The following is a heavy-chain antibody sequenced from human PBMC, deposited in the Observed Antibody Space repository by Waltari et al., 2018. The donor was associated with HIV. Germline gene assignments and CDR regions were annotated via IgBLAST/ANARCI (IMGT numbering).Heavy chain of an antibody. CDR1: GGSISSYY. Sequence: QVQLQESGPGLVKPSETLSLTCTVSGGSISSYYWSWIRQPAGKGLEWIGRIYTSGSTNYTPSLKSRVTMSVDTSKNQFSLKLSSVTAADTAVYYCARVGIVGATSGWFDPWGQGTLVTVSS. CDR2: IYTSGST. J-gene: IGHJ5*02. V-gene: IGHV4-4*07. CDR3: ARVGIVGATSGWFDP. D-gene: IGHD1-26*01.